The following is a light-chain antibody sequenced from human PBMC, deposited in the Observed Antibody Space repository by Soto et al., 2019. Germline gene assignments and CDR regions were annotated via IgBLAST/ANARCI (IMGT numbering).Light chain of an antibody. CDR3: SSYTSSSTLD. CDR1: SSDVGGYNY. CDR2: EVT. J-gene: IGLJ2*01. V-gene: IGLV2-14*01. Sequence: QSALTQPASVSGSPGQSITISCTGTSSDVGGYNYVSWYQQHPGRAPKLIISEVTKRPSGISNRFSGSKSGNTASLTISGLQAEDEADYYCSSYTSSSTLDFGGGTKLTVL.